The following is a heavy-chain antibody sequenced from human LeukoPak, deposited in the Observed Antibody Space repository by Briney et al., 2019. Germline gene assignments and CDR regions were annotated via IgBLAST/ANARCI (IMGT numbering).Heavy chain of an antibody. Sequence: SSVKVSCKASGYTFSSYAISWVRQAPGQGLEWMGRIIPIFGTANYAQKFQGRVTITTDESTSTAYMELSSLRSKDTAVYYCAREYSYGFYDFDYWGQGTLVTVSS. CDR3: AREYSYGFYDFDY. V-gene: IGHV1-69*05. CDR2: IIPIFGTA. CDR1: GYTFSSYA. D-gene: IGHD5-18*01. J-gene: IGHJ4*02.